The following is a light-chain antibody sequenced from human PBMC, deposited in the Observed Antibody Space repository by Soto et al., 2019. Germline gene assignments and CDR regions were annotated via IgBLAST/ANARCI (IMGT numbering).Light chain of an antibody. V-gene: IGKV1-5*03. CDR3: HQSYTSWT. Sequence: DIQITQSPSTLSGSVGDRATITCRASQTISSWLAWYQQTPGKAPKLLIYKASTSKSGVPSRLSGSVSGTNFTLTIRSLQPEDFATYYCHQSYTSWTFGQGTKVDI. J-gene: IGKJ1*01. CDR1: QTISSW. CDR2: KAS.